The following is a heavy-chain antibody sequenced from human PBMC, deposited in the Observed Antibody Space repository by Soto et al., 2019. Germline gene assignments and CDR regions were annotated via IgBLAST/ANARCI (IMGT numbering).Heavy chain of an antibody. CDR2: IYYNDDR. Sequence: SGPTLVNPTQTLTLTCTFSGFSFTTAGVAVGWIRQTPGGALEWLTLIYYNDDRRFSPSLQTRLTITGDTSKNQVVLSLTNVDPGDTATYFCAHSDGGYEIIYFDFWGQGIPVTVSS. D-gene: IGHD5-12*01. CDR3: AHSDGGYEIIYFDF. J-gene: IGHJ4*02. V-gene: IGHV2-5*01. CDR1: GFSFTTAGVA.